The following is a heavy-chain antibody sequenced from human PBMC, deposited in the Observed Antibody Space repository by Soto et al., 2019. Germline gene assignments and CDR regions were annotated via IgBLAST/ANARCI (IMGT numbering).Heavy chain of an antibody. V-gene: IGHV3-21*01. J-gene: IGHJ6*03. CDR2: ISSSSSYI. Sequence: GGSLRLSCAASGFTFSSYSMNWVRQAPGKGLEWVSSISSSSSYIYYADSVKGRFTISRANAKNSLYLQMNSLRAEDTAVYYCARGPTREGVDGVYYYYYYMDVWGKGTTVTVSS. CDR3: ARGPTREGVDGVYYYYYYMDV. CDR1: GFTFSSYS. D-gene: IGHD5-12*01.